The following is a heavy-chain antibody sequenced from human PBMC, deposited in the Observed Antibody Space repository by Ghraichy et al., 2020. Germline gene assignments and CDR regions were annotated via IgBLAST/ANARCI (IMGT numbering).Heavy chain of an antibody. J-gene: IGHJ5*02. CDR3: ARGWESIFGVVSGPRNWFDP. D-gene: IGHD3-3*01. CDR1: GGSFSGYY. CDR2: INHSGST. V-gene: IGHV4-34*01. Sequence: SETLSLTCAVYGGSFSGYYWSWIRQPPGKGLEWIGEINHSGSTNYNPSLKSRVTISVDTSKNQFSLKLSSVTAADTAVYYCARGWESIFGVVSGPRNWFDPWGQGTLVTVSS.